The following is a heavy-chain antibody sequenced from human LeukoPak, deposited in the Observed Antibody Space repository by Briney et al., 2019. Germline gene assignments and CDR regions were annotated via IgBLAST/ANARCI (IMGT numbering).Heavy chain of an antibody. CDR1: GFTFSSYA. J-gene: IGHJ4*02. CDR3: AKDRQAYQLLSYYFDY. CDR2: ISGSGGST. D-gene: IGHD2-2*01. V-gene: IGHV3-23*01. Sequence: PGGSLRLSCAASGFTFSSYAMSWVRQAPGKGLEWVSAISGSGGSTYYADSVKGRFTISRDNSKNTLYLQMNSLRAEDTAVYYCAKDRQAYQLLSYYFDYWGQGTLVTVSS.